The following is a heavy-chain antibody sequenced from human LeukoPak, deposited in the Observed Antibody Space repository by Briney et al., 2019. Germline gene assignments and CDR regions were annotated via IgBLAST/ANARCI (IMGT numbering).Heavy chain of an antibody. Sequence: GGSLRLSCARSGFTFSSYAMSRVRQAPGQGLEWVSVISDSGDYTSYADSVRGRFTISRDNSRNTLYLQMISLRPEDTAVYYCAKDTSIGKYCTNGVCSPFDYWGQGTLVTVSS. J-gene: IGHJ4*02. V-gene: IGHV3-23*01. CDR3: AKDTSIGKYCTNGVCSPFDY. CDR2: ISDSGDYT. CDR1: GFTFSSYA. D-gene: IGHD2-8*01.